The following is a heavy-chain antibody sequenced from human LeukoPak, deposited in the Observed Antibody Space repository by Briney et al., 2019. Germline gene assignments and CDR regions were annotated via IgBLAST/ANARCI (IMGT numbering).Heavy chain of an antibody. Sequence: TSETLSLTCAVYGGSFRGYYWRWVREPPGKGREWGGEINHSGSTKYTPSLKSRVTISVDTSKHQFSLKLSSVTAADTAVYYCARGRLAARRGPYNWFDLWGQGTLVTVSS. J-gene: IGHJ5*02. CDR3: ARGRLAARRGPYNWFDL. CDR2: INHSGST. D-gene: IGHD6-6*01. V-gene: IGHV4-34*01. CDR1: GGSFRGYY.